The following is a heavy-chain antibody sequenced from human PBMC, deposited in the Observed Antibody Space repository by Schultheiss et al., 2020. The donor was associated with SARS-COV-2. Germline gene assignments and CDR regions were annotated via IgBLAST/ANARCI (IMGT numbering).Heavy chain of an antibody. Sequence: GGSLRLSCAASGFTFSNYGMHWVRQAPGKGLQWVAVISYDGSNKYYADSVKGRFTISRDNAKNSLYLQMNSLRDEDTAVYYCARIMITFGGPSFDYWGQGTLVTVSS. CDR1: GFTFSNYG. CDR3: ARIMITFGGPSFDY. D-gene: IGHD3-16*01. CDR2: ISYDGSNK. J-gene: IGHJ4*02. V-gene: IGHV3-30*03.